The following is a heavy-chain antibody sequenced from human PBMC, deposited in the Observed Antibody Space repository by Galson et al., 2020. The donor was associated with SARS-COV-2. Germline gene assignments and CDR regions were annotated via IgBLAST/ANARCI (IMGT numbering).Heavy chain of an antibody. V-gene: IGHV4-4*02. CDR3: ASAVGLGRYCACDS. J-gene: IGHJ6*04. CDR1: GGSIDFTNW. Sequence: SETLSLTCGVSGGSIDFTNWWSWVCQPPGKGLEWIGEIYHSGTTNYNPSLESRVTISVDKSKNQFSLKLNSVTAADTAFYYCASAVGLGRYCACDSWGRGTAVTVSS. CDR2: IYHSGTT. D-gene: IGHD3-10*01.